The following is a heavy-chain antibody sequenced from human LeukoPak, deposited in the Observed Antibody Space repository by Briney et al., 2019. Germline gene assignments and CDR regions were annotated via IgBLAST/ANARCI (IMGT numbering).Heavy chain of an antibody. J-gene: IGHJ3*02. CDR1: GYSFTSYW. CDR3: ATPGAGYCSSTSCRPTSDAFDI. Sequence: TGESLQISCKGSGYSFTSYWIGWVRQMPGKGLEWMGIIYPGDSDTRYSPSFQGQVTISADKSISTAYLQWSSLKASDTAMYYCATPGAGYCSSTSCRPTSDAFDIWGQGTMVTVSS. D-gene: IGHD2-2*01. V-gene: IGHV5-51*01. CDR2: IYPGDSDT.